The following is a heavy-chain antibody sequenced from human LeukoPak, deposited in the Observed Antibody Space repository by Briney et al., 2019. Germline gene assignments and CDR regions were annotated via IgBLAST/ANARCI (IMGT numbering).Heavy chain of an antibody. CDR2: IHPSGGTT. V-gene: IGHV1-46*01. Sequence: GASVKVSCKASGYTSTTYYIHWVRQAPGQGLEWMGIIHPSGGTTTYAQKFQGRVTLTRDTSASTVYTELSSLRSEDTAIYHCARDTDSSGWQGAFDVWGQGTMVTVSS. J-gene: IGHJ3*01. CDR1: GYTSTTYY. CDR3: ARDTDSSGWQGAFDV. D-gene: IGHD6-19*01.